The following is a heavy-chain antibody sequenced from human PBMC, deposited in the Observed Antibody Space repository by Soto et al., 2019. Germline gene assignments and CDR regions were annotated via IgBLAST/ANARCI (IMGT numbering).Heavy chain of an antibody. J-gene: IGHJ5*02. CDR3: ARGVEGSGRPLNWFDP. CDR1: GGSISSGDYY. V-gene: IGHV4-30-4*01. Sequence: SETLSLTCTVSGGSISSGDYYWSWIRQPPGKGLEWIGYIYYSRSTYYNPSLKSRVTISVDTSKNQFSLKLSSVTAADTAVYYCARGVEGSGRPLNWFDPWGQGTLVTVSS. D-gene: IGHD3-10*01. CDR2: IYYSRST.